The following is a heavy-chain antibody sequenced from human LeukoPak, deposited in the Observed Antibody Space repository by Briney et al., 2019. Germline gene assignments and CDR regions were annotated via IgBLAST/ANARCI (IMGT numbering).Heavy chain of an antibody. D-gene: IGHD4-11*01. J-gene: IGHJ4*02. CDR3: ARDLEGTVTKN. CDR2: ISYDGSNK. CDR1: GFTFSSYA. V-gene: IGHV3-30-3*01. Sequence: PGGSLRLSCAASGFTFSSYAMHWVRQAPGKGLEWVAVISYDGSNKYYADSVKGRFTISRDNAKNSLYLQMNSLRAEDTAVYYCARDLEGTVTKNWGQGTLVTVSS.